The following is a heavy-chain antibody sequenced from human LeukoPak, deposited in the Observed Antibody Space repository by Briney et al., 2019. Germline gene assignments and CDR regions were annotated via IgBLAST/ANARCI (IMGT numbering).Heavy chain of an antibody. V-gene: IGHV3-21*01. J-gene: IGHJ3*02. CDR1: GFTFSSYS. CDR3: ARENDDILTDDAFDI. D-gene: IGHD3-9*01. CDR2: ISSSSSYI. Sequence: GGSLRLSCAASGFTFSSYSMNWVRQAPGKGLEWVSSISSSSSYIYYADSVKGRFTISRDNAKNSLYLQMNSLRAEDTAVYYCARENDDILTDDAFDIWGQGTVVTVSS.